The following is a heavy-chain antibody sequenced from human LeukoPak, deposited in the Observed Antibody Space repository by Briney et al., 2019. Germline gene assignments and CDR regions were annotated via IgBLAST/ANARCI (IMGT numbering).Heavy chain of an antibody. V-gene: IGHV1-2*02. Sequence: ASVKVSCKASGYTFTGYYMHWVRQAPGQGLEWMGWINPNSGGTNYAQKFQGRVTMTRDTSISTAYMELSRLRSDDTAVYYCARRPVGSGYIDYWGQGTLVTVSP. D-gene: IGHD3-22*01. CDR3: ARRPVGSGYIDY. CDR1: GYTFTGYY. CDR2: INPNSGGT. J-gene: IGHJ4*02.